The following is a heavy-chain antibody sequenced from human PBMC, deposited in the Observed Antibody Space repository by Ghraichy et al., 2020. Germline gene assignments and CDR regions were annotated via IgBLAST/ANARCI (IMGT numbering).Heavy chain of an antibody. Sequence: ASVKVSCKASGYTFTSYYMHWVRQAPGQGLEWMGIINPSGGSTSYAQKFQGRVTMTRDTSTSTVYMELSSLRSEDTAVYYCARGWGYDFWSTYYFDYWGQGTLVTVSS. D-gene: IGHD3-3*01. CDR1: GYTFTSYY. CDR3: ARGWGYDFWSTYYFDY. J-gene: IGHJ4*02. V-gene: IGHV1-46*01. CDR2: INPSGGST.